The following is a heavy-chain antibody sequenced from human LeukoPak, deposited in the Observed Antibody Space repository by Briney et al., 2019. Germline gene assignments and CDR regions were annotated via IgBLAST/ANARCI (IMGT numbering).Heavy chain of an antibody. CDR3: TTDLSERYYFDY. Sequence: GGSLRLSCAASGFTFSNAWMSWVRQAPGKGLEWVGRIKSKTDGGTTDYAAPVKGRFTISRDDSKNTLYLQMNSLKTEDTAVYYCTTDLSERYYFDYWARKPWSPSPQ. J-gene: IGHJ4*02. CDR2: IKSKTDGGTT. CDR1: GFTFSNAW. V-gene: IGHV3-15*01. D-gene: IGHD5/OR15-5a*01.